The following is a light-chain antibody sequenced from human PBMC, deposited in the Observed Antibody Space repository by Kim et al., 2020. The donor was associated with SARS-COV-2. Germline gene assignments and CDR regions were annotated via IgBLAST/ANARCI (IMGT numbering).Light chain of an antibody. CDR3: QQYNNWPPLT. V-gene: IGKV3-15*01. CDR1: RSVSSN. Sequence: SPGERATLSCRASRSVSSNLAWYKQKPGQAPRLLIYGASTRATGIPARFSGSGSETEFTLTISSLQSEDFAVYYCQQYNNWPPLTFGGGTKVDIK. J-gene: IGKJ4*01. CDR2: GAS.